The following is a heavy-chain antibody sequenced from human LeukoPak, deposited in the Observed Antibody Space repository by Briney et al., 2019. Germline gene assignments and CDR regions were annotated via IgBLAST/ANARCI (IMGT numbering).Heavy chain of an antibody. CDR2: IFFRGGT. D-gene: IGHD4-17*01. V-gene: IGHV4-59*01. J-gene: IGHJ5*02. Sequence: SETLSLTCTDPGGSISNYYWSCIRARPREGPEWVGHIFFRGGTHYNPSLKSRVTISVDTSKNQYSLKLSSVTAADTAVYYCARGHDYGILEGFDPWGQGTLVTVSS. CDR1: GGSISNYY. CDR3: ARGHDYGILEGFDP.